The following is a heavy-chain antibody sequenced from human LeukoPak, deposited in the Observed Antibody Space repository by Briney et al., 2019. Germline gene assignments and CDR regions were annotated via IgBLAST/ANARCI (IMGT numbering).Heavy chain of an antibody. CDR2: INHSGST. V-gene: IGHV4-34*01. J-gene: IGHJ5*02. Sequence: SETLSLTCAVYGGSFSGYYWSWIRQPPGKGLVWIGEINHSGSTNYNPSLKSRVTISVDTSKNQFSLKLSSVTAADTAVYYCARYSSSWYNWFDPWGQGTLVTVSS. D-gene: IGHD6-13*01. CDR3: ARYSSSWYNWFDP. CDR1: GGSFSGYY.